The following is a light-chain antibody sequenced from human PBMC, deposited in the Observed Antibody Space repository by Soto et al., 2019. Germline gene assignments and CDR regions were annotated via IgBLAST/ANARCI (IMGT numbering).Light chain of an antibody. V-gene: IGKV1-39*01. J-gene: IGKJ1*01. CDR1: QSINTF. CDR2: GAS. Sequence: EIQMTQSLSTLSASVGDSVTTTGRASQSINTFLNWYHQRPGKAPNLLIYGASNLQSGVPSRFCGSGSGTEFTLTISSLQSEAFAVYYCQQYNNRPHPFGLGTKVDIK. CDR3: QQYNNRPHP.